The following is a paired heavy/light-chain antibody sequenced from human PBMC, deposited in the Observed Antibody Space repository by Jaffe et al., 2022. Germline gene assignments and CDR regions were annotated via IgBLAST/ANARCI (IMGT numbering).Heavy chain of an antibody. J-gene: IGHJ4*02. Sequence: EVQLVETGGGLIQPGGSLRLSCAASGFTVSSNYMSWVRQAPGKGLEWVSVIYSGGSTYYADSVKGRFTISRDNSKNTLYLQMNSLRAEDTAVYYCARAGYYYGSGSYQENYFDYWGQGTLVTVSS. D-gene: IGHD3-10*01. CDR2: IYSGGST. CDR3: ARAGYYYGSGSYQENYFDY. CDR1: GFTVSSNY. V-gene: IGHV3-53*02.
Light chain of an antibody. CDR2: YDS. Sequence: SYVLTQPPSVSVAPGKTARITCGGNNIGSKSVHWYQQKPGQAPVLVIYYDSDRPSGIPERFSGSNSGNTATLTISRVEAGDEADYYCQVWDSSSDHPVVFGGGTKLTVL. CDR3: QVWDSSSDHPVV. CDR1: NIGSKS. V-gene: IGLV3-21*04. J-gene: IGLJ2*01.